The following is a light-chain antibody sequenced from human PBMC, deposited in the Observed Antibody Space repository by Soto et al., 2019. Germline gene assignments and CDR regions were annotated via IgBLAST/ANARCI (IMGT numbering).Light chain of an antibody. V-gene: IGKV1-5*01. CDR1: QSIRSL. Sequence: DIPMTQSPSTPSSSIGDSVTITCRASQSIRSLLAWYQQKPGKAPKVLIYDASSLGSGVPSRFSGSGSGTEFTLTISSLQPDDFATYFCQQYQTYSTFGQGTRLEIK. CDR3: QQYQTYST. CDR2: DAS. J-gene: IGKJ5*01.